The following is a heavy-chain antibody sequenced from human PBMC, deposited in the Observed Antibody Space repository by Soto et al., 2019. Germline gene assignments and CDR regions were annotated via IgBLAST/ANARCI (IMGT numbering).Heavy chain of an antibody. CDR3: ATVYAPGGYYYGMDV. CDR1: GFTFDDYT. CDR2: ISWDGGST. Sequence: GGSLRLSCAASGFTFDDYTMHWVRQAPGKGLEWVSLISWDGGSTYYADSVKGRFTISRDNSKNSLYLQMNSLRTEDTALYYCATVYAPGGYYYGMDVWGQGTTVTVSS. J-gene: IGHJ6*02. D-gene: IGHD2-8*02. V-gene: IGHV3-43*01.